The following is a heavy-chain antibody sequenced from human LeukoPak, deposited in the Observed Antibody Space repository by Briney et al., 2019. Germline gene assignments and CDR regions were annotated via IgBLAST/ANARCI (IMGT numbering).Heavy chain of an antibody. CDR1: GFTFSSYG. D-gene: IGHD3-22*01. CDR2: IWYDGSNK. V-gene: IGHV3-33*01. CDR3: ARDPGVVVITDHFDY. Sequence: PGGSLRLSCAASGFTFSSYGMHWVRQAPGKGLEWVAVIWYDGSNKYYADSVKGRFTISRDNSKNTLYLQMNSLRAEDTAVYYCARDPGVVVITDHFDYWGQGTLVTASS. J-gene: IGHJ4*02.